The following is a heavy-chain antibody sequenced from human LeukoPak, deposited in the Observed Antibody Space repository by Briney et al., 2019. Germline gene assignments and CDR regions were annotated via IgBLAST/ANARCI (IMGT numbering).Heavy chain of an antibody. CDR1: GYTFTGYA. CDR2: INAGNGNT. V-gene: IGHV1-3*01. D-gene: IGHD3-10*01. Sequence: ASVKVSCKASGYTFTGYAIHWVRQAPGQRLEWMGWINAGNGNTKYSQKFQGRVTVTGDTSASTAYMELSSLRSEDTAVYYCARGKYYGSGSYYNGVYYYYYGMDVWGQGTTVTVSS. J-gene: IGHJ6*02. CDR3: ARGKYYGSGSYYNGVYYYYYGMDV.